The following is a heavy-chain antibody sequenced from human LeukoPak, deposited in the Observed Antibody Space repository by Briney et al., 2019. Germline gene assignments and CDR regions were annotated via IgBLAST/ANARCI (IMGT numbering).Heavy chain of an antibody. CDR3: AKPPMVRGVDDFDY. V-gene: IGHV3-23*01. CDR2: INCCGDSS. J-gene: IGHJ4*02. CDR1: AFTFSRNS. D-gene: IGHD3-10*01. Sequence: GGSLRLSCAASAFTFSRNSMSWVRQAPGKGLEWVSAINCCGDSSYLADSVKARFTISRDNSKNTLYLQMNSLRAEDTAIYYCAKPPMVRGVDDFDYWGQGTLVTVSS.